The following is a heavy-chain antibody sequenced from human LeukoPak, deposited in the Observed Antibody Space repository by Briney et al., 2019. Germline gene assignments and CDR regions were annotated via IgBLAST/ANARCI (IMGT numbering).Heavy chain of an antibody. CDR3: AREGRIAARPFDY. Sequence: GGSLRLSCAASGFNFNNYDMHWVRQAPGKGLEWVSALGSAGDTYYPDSVRGRFTISKETAKNSLYLQMTSLRDEDTAVYYCAREGRIAARPFDYWGQGTLVTVSS. CDR1: GFNFNNYD. J-gene: IGHJ4*02. CDR2: LGSAGDT. D-gene: IGHD6-6*01. V-gene: IGHV3-13*01.